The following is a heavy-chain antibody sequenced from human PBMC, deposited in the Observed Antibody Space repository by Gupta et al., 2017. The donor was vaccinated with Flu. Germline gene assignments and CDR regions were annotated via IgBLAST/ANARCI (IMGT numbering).Heavy chain of an antibody. Sequence: QVQLQESGPGLVKPSETLSLTCTVSGGSISSYYWSWIRQPPGKGLEWIGYIYYSGSTNYNPSLKSRVTISVDTSKNQFSLKLSSVTAADTAVYYCARGPDDRDGYNYFDYWGQGTLVTVSS. CDR2: IYYSGST. CDR3: ARGPDDRDGYNYFDY. V-gene: IGHV4-59*01. CDR1: GGSISSYY. J-gene: IGHJ4*02. D-gene: IGHD5-24*01.